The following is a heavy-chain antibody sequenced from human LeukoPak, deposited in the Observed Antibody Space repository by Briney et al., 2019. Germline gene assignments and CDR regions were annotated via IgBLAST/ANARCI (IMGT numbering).Heavy chain of an antibody. D-gene: IGHD6-13*01. J-gene: IGHJ4*02. CDR2: ISGGGSYT. Sequence: GGSLRLSCAASGFTFSSCAMSWVRQAPGKGLEWVSAISGGGSYTYYGDSVKGRFTISRDNSKNTIYLQMNGLRAEDTAVYYCAKIIAAANRPTFDYWGQGTLVTVSS. CDR1: GFTFSSCA. V-gene: IGHV3-23*01. CDR3: AKIIAAANRPTFDY.